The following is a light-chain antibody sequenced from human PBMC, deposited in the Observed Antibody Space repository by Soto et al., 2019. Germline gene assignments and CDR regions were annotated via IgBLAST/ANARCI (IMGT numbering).Light chain of an antibody. Sequence: QSALTQPRSVSGSPGQSVTLACTGTSSDVGGYHYVSWYQHHPGKAPKISIYDVNKRPSGVPDRFSGYKSGNTASLPISGLENEDEADYYCCSYAGSYTVVFGGGTQLTVL. CDR3: CSYAGSYTVV. CDR1: SSDVGGYHY. J-gene: IGLJ2*01. V-gene: IGLV2-11*01. CDR2: DVN.